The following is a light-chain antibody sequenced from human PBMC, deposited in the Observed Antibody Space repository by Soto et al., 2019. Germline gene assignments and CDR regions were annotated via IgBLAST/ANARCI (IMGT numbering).Light chain of an antibody. Sequence: DIQMTQSPSSLSASVGDRVTITCRTSQIISTYLNWYQQKPGKAPKLLIYAASSLQSGVPSRFSGSVSGTDFTLTISSLQPEDFATYYCQQSYSTLSFGPGTKVDI. V-gene: IGKV1-39*01. J-gene: IGKJ3*01. CDR2: AAS. CDR3: QQSYSTLS. CDR1: QIISTY.